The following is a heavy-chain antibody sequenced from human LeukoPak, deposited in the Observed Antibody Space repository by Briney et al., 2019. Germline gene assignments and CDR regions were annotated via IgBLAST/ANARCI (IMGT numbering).Heavy chain of an antibody. D-gene: IGHD3-10*01. CDR2: INTNTGNP. J-gene: IGHJ5*02. Sequence: ASVKVSCKASGDISISDYIHWVRQAPGQGLEWMGWINTNTGNPTYAQGFTGRFVFSLDTSVSTAYLQISSLKAEDTAVYYCARGGFGELLSLTSTWGQGTLVTVSS. CDR3: ARGGFGELLSLTST. CDR1: GDISISDY. V-gene: IGHV7-4-1*02.